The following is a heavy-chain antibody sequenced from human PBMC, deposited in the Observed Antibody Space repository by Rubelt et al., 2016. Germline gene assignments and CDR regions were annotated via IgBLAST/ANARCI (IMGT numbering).Heavy chain of an antibody. CDR2: LYYSGST. Sequence: QEQLQESGPGLVKPSQTLSLTCPVSGGSIRRGGYYWSWIRQHPGKGLEWIGYLYYSGSTDYNPPLNSVVTISVETSKNQLSLKLSSVTAAETAVYYCAVGPRGDEYFQHWGQGTLVTVSS. D-gene: IGHD3-10*01. J-gene: IGHJ1*01. CDR3: AVGPRGDEYFQH. V-gene: IGHV4-31*01. CDR1: GGSIRRGGYY.